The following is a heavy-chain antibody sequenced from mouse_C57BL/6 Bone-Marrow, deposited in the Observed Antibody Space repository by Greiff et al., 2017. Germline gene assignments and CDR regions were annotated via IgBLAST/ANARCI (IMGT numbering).Heavy chain of an antibody. V-gene: IGHV14-1*01. Sequence: VQLQQPGAELVRPGASVKLSCTASGYNFNGYWMHWVKQRPEQGLEWIGKIDPANGDTNYTPKFKGKATLTADTSSSTAYLQLSSLTSEDAAVYYWTTRSIDDGDYGRDYWGQGTPVTVSA. CDR1: GYNFNGYW. D-gene: IGHD2-3*01. CDR3: TTRSIDDGDYGRDY. CDR2: IDPANGDT. J-gene: IGHJ3*01.